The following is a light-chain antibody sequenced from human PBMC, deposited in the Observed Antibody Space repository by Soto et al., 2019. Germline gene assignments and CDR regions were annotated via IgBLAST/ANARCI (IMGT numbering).Light chain of an antibody. J-gene: IGLJ2*01. CDR1: SSDVGSYNL. Sequence: QSALTQPASVSGSRGQSITISCTGSSSDVGSYNLVSWYQQHPGKAPKLMFYEGTNRPSGVSNRFSGSKSGNTASLTISGLQAEDEAHYYCSSYAGRVVFGGGTKLTVL. CDR3: SSYAGRVV. V-gene: IGLV2-23*01. CDR2: EGT.